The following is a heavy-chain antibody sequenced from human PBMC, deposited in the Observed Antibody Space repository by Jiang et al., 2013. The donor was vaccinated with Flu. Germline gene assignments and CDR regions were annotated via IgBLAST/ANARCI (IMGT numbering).Heavy chain of an antibody. D-gene: IGHD3-3*01. CDR1: GFTFSNYG. J-gene: IGHJ6*02. Sequence: VSGFTFSNYGMHWVRQAPGKGLEWVAVIRYDGSNENYVDSVKGRFTISRDNSKNTLYLQMNSLRAEDTAVYYCARESTYFDSSSEYHYYYGMDVWGQGTTVTVSS. V-gene: IGHV3-33*01. CDR2: IRYDGSNE. CDR3: ARESTYFDSSSEYHYYYGMDV.